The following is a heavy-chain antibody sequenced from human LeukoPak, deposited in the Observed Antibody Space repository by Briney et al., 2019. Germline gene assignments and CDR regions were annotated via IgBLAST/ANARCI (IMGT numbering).Heavy chain of an antibody. Sequence: GESLKISCKGSGVSFTSYWIGWVRQLPGKGLEWMGIIYPGDSDTRYSPSFQGQVTISADKSISTAYLQWSSLKASDTAMYYCARDGAVAGTYNWFDPWGQGTLVTVSS. J-gene: IGHJ5*02. CDR1: GVSFTSYW. CDR3: ARDGAVAGTYNWFDP. V-gene: IGHV5-51*01. D-gene: IGHD6-19*01. CDR2: IYPGDSDT.